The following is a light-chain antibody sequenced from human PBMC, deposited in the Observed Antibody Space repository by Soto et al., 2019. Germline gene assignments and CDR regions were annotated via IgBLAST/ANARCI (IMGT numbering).Light chain of an antibody. CDR2: GAS. V-gene: IGKV3-15*01. CDR3: QQYNNWPWT. CDR1: QSVRSN. Sequence: EIVMTQSPATLSVSPGEGATLSCRASQSVRSNLAWYQQKPGQAPRLLIYGASTRATGIPARVSGSGSGTEVTLTISSLQSEDLAVYDCQQYNNWPWTFGQGNKVDIK. J-gene: IGKJ1*01.